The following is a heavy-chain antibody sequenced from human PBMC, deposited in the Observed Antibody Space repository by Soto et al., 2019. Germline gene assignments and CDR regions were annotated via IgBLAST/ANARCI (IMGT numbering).Heavy chain of an antibody. V-gene: IGHV1-18*01. D-gene: IGHD5-18*01. J-gene: IGHJ4*02. CDR1: GYTFTSYG. CDR2: ISAYNGNT. Sequence: GASVKVSCKASGYTFTSYGISWVRQAPGQGLEWMGWISAYNGNTNYAQKLQGRVTMTTDTSTSTAYMELRSLRSDDTAVYYCARDLAGARKTRGYSYGSTSLDYLDYWGQGTLVTVSS. CDR3: ARDLAGARKTRGYSYGSTSLDYLDY.